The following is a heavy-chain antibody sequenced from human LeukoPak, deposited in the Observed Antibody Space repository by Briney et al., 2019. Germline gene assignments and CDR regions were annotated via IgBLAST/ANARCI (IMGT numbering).Heavy chain of an antibody. V-gene: IGHV1-2*02. CDR2: INPNNGGT. CDR3: ARVLTPWPLLFDY. J-gene: IGHJ4*02. Sequence: ASVKVSCKASGYTFTGYYIHWVRQAPGQGLEWMGWINPNNGGTNYAQRFQGRVTMTRDTSISTAYMELSRLRSDDTAVYYCARVLTPWPLLFDYWGQGTLVTVSS. D-gene: IGHD3-10*01. CDR1: GYTFTGYY.